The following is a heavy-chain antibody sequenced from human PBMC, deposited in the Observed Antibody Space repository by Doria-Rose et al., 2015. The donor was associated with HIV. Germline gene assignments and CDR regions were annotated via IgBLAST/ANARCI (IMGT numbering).Heavy chain of an antibody. V-gene: IGHV3-7*01. D-gene: IGHD3-22*01. CDR2: IKQDGSEK. J-gene: IGHJ4*02. Sequence: EEQLVESGGGLVQPRGSLRLSCAASGFTFSSYWMSWVRQAPGKGLEWVANIKQDGSEKYYVDSVKGRFTISRDNAKNSLNLQMNSLRAEDTAVYYCARNLLEYYYDSSGFDFWGQGTLVTVSS. CDR1: GFTFSSYW. CDR3: ARNLLEYYYDSSGFDF.